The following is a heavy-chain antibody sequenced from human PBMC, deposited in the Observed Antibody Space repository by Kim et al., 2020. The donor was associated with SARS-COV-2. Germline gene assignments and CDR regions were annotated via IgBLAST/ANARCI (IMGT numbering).Heavy chain of an antibody. V-gene: IGHV1-3*04. J-gene: IGHJ4*02. CDR2: IDTGNGNR. CDR3: ARGFSGDSQYFDY. D-gene: IGHD2-21*02. Sequence: ASVKVSCKASGYSFTSYPMHWVRQAPGQRPEWVGLIDTGNGNRIYSKKFQDRVTISGDTSASTVYMQLSSLRSEDTAVYYCARGFSGDSQYFDYWGQGILGTVSS. CDR1: GYSFTSYP.